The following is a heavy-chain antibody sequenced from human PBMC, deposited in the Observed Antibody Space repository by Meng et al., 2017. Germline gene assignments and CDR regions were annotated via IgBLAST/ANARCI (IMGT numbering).Heavy chain of an antibody. J-gene: IGHJ4*02. D-gene: IGHD3-3*01. CDR2: INPSGGST. CDR3: ARDLDFWSGYPSDFDY. Sequence: ASVKVSCKASGYTFTSYYMHWVRQAPGQGLEWMGIINPSGGSTSYAQKFQGRVTMTRDTSTSTVYMELSSLRSDDTAVYYCARDLDFWSGYPSDFDYWGQGTLVTVSS. CDR1: GYTFTSYY. V-gene: IGHV1-46*01.